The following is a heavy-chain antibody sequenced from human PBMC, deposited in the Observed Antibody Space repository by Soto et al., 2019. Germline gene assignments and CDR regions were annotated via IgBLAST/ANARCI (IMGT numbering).Heavy chain of an antibody. D-gene: IGHD7-27*01. V-gene: IGHV3-21*01. Sequence: GGSLRLSCAASGFTFSSYSMNWVRQAPGKGLEWVSSISSSSSYIYYADSVKGRFTISRDNAKNSLYLQMNSLRAEDTAVYYCARPGGDDAFDIWGQGTMVTVSS. CDR3: ARPGGDDAFDI. CDR1: GFTFSSYS. J-gene: IGHJ3*02. CDR2: ISSSSSYI.